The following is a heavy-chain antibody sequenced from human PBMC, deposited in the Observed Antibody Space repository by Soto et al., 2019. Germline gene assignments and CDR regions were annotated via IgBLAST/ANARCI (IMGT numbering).Heavy chain of an antibody. J-gene: IGHJ6*02. CDR3: ARAVTDYGDYYYYGMDV. Sequence: QVQLVQSGAEVKKPGSAVKVSCKASGGTFSSYAISWVRQAPGQGLEWMGGIIPIFGTANYAQKFQGRVTITADKSTSTAYMELSSLRSVDTAVYYCARAVTDYGDYYYYGMDVWGQGTTVTVSS. CDR1: GGTFSSYA. CDR2: IIPIFGTA. D-gene: IGHD4-17*01. V-gene: IGHV1-69*06.